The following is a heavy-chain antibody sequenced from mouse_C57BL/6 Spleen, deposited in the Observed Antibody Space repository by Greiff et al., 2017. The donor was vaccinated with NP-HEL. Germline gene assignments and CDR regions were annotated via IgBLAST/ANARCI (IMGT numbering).Heavy chain of an antibody. CDR1: GYTFTSYW. V-gene: IGHV1-69*01. J-gene: IGHJ1*03. CDR2: IDPSDSYT. D-gene: IGHD1-1*01. Sequence: QVQLQQPGAELVMPGASVKLSCKASGYTFTSYWVHWVKQRPGQGLEWIGEIDPSDSYTNYNQKFKGKSTLTVDKSSSTAYMQLSSLTSEDSAVYYCARGRTRDGNWYFDVWGTGTTVTVSS. CDR3: ARGRTRDGNWYFDV.